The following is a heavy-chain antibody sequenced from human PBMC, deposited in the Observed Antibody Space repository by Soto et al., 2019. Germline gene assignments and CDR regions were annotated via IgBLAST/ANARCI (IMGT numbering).Heavy chain of an antibody. Sequence: GASVKVSCKASGYAFPSYYMHWVRQAPGQGLEWMGIINPSGGSTSYAQKVQGRVTMTRDTSTSTVYMELSSLRSEDTAVYYCARGEVRDLYYYYYYMDVWGKGTTVTVSS. J-gene: IGHJ6*03. V-gene: IGHV1-46*03. CDR3: ARGEVRDLYYYYYYMDV. CDR1: GYAFPSYY. D-gene: IGHD2-21*01. CDR2: INPSGGST.